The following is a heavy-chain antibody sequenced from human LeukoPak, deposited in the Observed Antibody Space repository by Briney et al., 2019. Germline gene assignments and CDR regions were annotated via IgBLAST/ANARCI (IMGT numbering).Heavy chain of an antibody. CDR2: INHSGST. CDR3: ASRGTRAR. D-gene: IGHD3-10*01. CDR1: GESFSGYY. V-gene: IGHV4-34*01. Sequence: SETLSLTCAAYGESFSGYYWSWIRQPPGKGLEWIGEINHSGSTNYNPSLKRRVTISVDTSKNQFSLKLNSVTAADTAVYYCASRGTRARWGQGTLVTVSS. J-gene: IGHJ4*02.